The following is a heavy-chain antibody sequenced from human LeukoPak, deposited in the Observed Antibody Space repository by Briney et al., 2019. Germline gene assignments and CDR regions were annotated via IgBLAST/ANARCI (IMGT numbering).Heavy chain of an antibody. CDR1: GGSFSGYY. J-gene: IGHJ4*02. CDR2: INHSGST. D-gene: IGHD6-19*01. V-gene: IGHV4-34*01. Sequence: SETLSLTCAVYGGSFSGYYWSWIRQPPGKGLEWIGEINHSGSTNYNPSLKSRVTISVDTSKNQFSLKLSSVTAADTAVYYCAKDQYSSGWYDSDFDYWGQGALVTVSS. CDR3: AKDQYSSGWYDSDFDY.